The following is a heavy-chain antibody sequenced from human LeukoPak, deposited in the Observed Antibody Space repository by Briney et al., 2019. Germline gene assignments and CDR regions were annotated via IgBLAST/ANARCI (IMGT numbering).Heavy chain of an antibody. CDR2: IMYDGSSK. V-gene: IGHV3-30*02. J-gene: IGHJ4*02. CDR1: GFTFKAYA. CDR3: AKGFRLNDFSFES. D-gene: IGHD2-21*02. Sequence: GGSVRLSCVASGFTFKAYAMHWVRQAPGKGLEWVAFIMYDGSSKSIGDSVKGRFSISRDNPSNTLYLEMNSLRVEDTAVYYSAKGFRLNDFSFESWGQGTLVTVSS.